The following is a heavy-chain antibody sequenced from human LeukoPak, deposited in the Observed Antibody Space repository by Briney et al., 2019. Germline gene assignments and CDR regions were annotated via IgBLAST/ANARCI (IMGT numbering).Heavy chain of an antibody. V-gene: IGHV3-7*01. CDR2: VNREGSDK. Sequence: GGSLRLSCAASGFAFGSHWMNWVRQAPGKGLEWVANVNREGSDKNYVDSVKGRFTISRDNAKNSLYLQMNSLRVEDTAVYYCARDGVPGGRDVWGQGTTVTVS. D-gene: IGHD3-16*01. CDR1: GFAFGSHW. CDR3: ARDGVPGGRDV. J-gene: IGHJ6*02.